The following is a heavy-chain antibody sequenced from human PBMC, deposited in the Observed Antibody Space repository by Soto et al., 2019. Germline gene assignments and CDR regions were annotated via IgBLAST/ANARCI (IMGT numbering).Heavy chain of an antibody. Sequence: SETLSLTCTVSGGSISSYYWSWIRQPPGKGLEWIGYIYYSGSTNYNPSHKSRVTISVDTSKNQFSLKLSSVTAADTAVYYCARISYGSGSYYIYFDYWGQGTLVTVSS. J-gene: IGHJ4*02. D-gene: IGHD3-10*01. CDR3: ARISYGSGSYYIYFDY. CDR1: GGSISSYY. CDR2: IYYSGST. V-gene: IGHV4-59*08.